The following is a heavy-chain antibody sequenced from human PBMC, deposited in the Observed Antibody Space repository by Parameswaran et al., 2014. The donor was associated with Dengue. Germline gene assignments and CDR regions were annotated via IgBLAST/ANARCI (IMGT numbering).Heavy chain of an antibody. D-gene: IGHD1-14*01. CDR2: IYPDDSDT. CDR3: GRLPTRGGVHYGTFDY. J-gene: IGHJ4*02. CDR1: GYSFISYW. Sequence: GGSLRLSCKASGYSFISYWIGWVRQMPGKGLEWMGIIYPDDSDTRYSPSFQGQVTISADKSISTAYLQWSSLKASDTAMYYCGRLPTRGGVHYGTFDYWGQGTLVTVSS. V-gene: IGHV5-51*01.